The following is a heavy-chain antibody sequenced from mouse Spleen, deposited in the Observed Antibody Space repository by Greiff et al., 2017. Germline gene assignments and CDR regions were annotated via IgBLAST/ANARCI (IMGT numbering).Heavy chain of an antibody. D-gene: IGHD1-1*01. CDR3: ARSNGPYYFDY. V-gene: IGHV5-17*02. CDR2: ISSGSSTI. Sequence: EVQLVESGGGLVQPGGSRKLSCAASGFTFSSFGMHWVRQAPEKGLEWVAYISSGSSTIYYADTVKGRFTISRDNPKNTLFLQMTSLRSEDTAMYYCARSNGPYYFDYWGQGTTLTVSS. CDR1: GFTFSSFG. J-gene: IGHJ2*01.